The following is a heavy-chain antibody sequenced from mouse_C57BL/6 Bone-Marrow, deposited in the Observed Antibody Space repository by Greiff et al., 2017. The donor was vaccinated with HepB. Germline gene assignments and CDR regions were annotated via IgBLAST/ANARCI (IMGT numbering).Heavy chain of an antibody. CDR2: INPNNGGT. V-gene: IGHV1-18*01. CDR1: GYTFTDYN. D-gene: IGHD1-1*01. Sequence: EVQLQHSGPELVKPGASVKIPCKASGYTFTDYNMDWVKQSHGKSLEWIGDINPNNGGTIYNQKFKGKATLTVDKSSSTAYMELRSLTSEDTAVYYRARGDYYGSSPFAYWGQGTLVTVSA. J-gene: IGHJ3*01. CDR3: ARGDYYGSSPFAY.